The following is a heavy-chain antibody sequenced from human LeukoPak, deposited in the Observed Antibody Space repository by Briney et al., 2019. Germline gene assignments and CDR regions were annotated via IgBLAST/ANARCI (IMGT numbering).Heavy chain of an antibody. V-gene: IGHV1-2*02. D-gene: IGHD1-1*01. J-gene: IGHJ5*02. Sequence: GASVKVSCKASGYTFTGYYMHWVRQAPGQGLEWMGWINPNSGGTNYAQKFQGRVTMTRDTSISTAYMELSRLRSDDTAVYYCARDLSGDNTKEGDPWGQGTLVTVSS. CDR1: GYTFTGYY. CDR3: ARDLSGDNTKEGDP. CDR2: INPNSGGT.